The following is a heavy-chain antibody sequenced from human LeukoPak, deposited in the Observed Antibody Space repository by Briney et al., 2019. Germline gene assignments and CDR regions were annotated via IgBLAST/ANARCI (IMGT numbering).Heavy chain of an antibody. V-gene: IGHV4-59*01. J-gene: IGHJ4*02. Sequence: PSETLSLTCAVSGGSISSYYWSWIRQPPGKGLEWIGYIYYSGTTNYNPSLKSRVTISVDTSENQFSLKLSSVTAADTAVYYCARGVYIAAAQYGYWGQGTLVSVSS. CDR2: IYYSGTT. D-gene: IGHD6-13*01. CDR1: GGSISSYY. CDR3: ARGVYIAAAQYGY.